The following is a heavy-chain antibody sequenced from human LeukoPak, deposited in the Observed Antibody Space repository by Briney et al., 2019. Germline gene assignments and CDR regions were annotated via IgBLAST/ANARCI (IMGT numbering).Heavy chain of an antibody. J-gene: IGHJ4*02. D-gene: IGHD6-13*01. CDR3: AKERTAAGPAPFDY. V-gene: IGHV3-30*02. CDR1: GFTFSSYG. Sequence: GGSLRLSCAASGFTFSSYGMHWVRQAPGKGLEWVAFIRYDGSNKYYADSVKGRFTISRDNSKNTLYLQMNSLRAEDTAVYYCAKERTAAGPAPFDYWGQGTLVTVSS. CDR2: IRYDGSNK.